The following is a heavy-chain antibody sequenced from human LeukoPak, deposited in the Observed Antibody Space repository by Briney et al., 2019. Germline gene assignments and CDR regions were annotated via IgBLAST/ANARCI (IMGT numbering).Heavy chain of an antibody. Sequence: GGSLRLSCAASGFNDSSSIMSWVRQAPGKGLEWVSVIYNIGSTFYADSVKGRFTISRDNSKNMLYLHMNSLRAEDTAVYYCARDRVFLGREDAFDIWGQGTMVTVSS. CDR3: ARDRVFLGREDAFDI. J-gene: IGHJ3*02. CDR1: GFNDSSSI. CDR2: IYNIGST. V-gene: IGHV3-53*01. D-gene: IGHD7-27*01.